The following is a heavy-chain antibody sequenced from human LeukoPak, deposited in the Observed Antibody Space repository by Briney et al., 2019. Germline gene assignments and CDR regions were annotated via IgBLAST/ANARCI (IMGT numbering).Heavy chain of an antibody. J-gene: IGHJ4*02. V-gene: IGHV4-38-2*02. Sequence: SETLSLTCTVSGYSISSGYYWGWIRQPPGKGLEWIGSIYHSGSTYYNPSLKSRVTISVDASKNQFSLKLSSVTAADTAVYYCARGAQYCSGGSCQSPIDYWGQGTLVTVSS. D-gene: IGHD2-15*01. CDR3: ARGAQYCSGGSCQSPIDY. CDR2: IYHSGST. CDR1: GYSISSGYY.